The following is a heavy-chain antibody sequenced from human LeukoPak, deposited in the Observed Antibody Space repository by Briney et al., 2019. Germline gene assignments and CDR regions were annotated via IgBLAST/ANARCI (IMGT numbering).Heavy chain of an antibody. D-gene: IGHD1-26*01. CDR3: ARSKPSGSFSYYYGMDV. CDR1: GGSFSTSSYY. J-gene: IGHJ6*02. Sequence: SETLSLTCTVSGGSFSTSSYYWGWIRQPPGKGLEWIGSRFYSGDTYYNPSLKSRVTISVDTSKKQFSLKLDSVTAADTAVYYCARSKPSGSFSYYYGMDVWGQGTTVTVSS. V-gene: IGHV4-39*01. CDR2: RFYSGDT.